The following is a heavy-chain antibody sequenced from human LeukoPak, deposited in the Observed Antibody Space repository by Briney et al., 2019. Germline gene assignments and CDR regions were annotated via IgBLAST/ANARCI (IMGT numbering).Heavy chain of an antibody. Sequence: SETLSLTCAVYGGSFSGYYWSWIRQPPGKGLEWIGEINHSGSTNYNPSLKSRVTISVDTSKNQFSLKLSSVTAADTAVYYCARAYSSSWYYFDYWGQGTLVTVSS. D-gene: IGHD6-13*01. V-gene: IGHV4-34*01. CDR3: ARAYSSSWYYFDY. J-gene: IGHJ4*02. CDR2: INHSGST. CDR1: GGSFSGYY.